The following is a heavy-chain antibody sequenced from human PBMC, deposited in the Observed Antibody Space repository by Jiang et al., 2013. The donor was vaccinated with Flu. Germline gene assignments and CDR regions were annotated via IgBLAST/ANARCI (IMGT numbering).Heavy chain of an antibody. CDR3: AKDAIGSSGYYYFDY. J-gene: IGHJ4*02. CDR2: ISWDGGST. V-gene: IGHV3-43D*04. D-gene: IGHD3-22*01. Sequence: LVESGGVVVQPGGSLRLSCAASGFTFDDYAMHWVRQAPGKGLEWVSLISWDGGSTYYADSVKGRFTISRDNSKNSLYLQMNSLRAEDTALYYCAKDAIGSSGYYYFDYWGQGTLVTVSS. CDR1: GFTFDDYA.